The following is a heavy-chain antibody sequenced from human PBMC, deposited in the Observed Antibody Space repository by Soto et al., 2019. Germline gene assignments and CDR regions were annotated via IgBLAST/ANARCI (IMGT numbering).Heavy chain of an antibody. CDR1: GLTFSGSA. J-gene: IGHJ4*02. Sequence: EVQLVESGGGLVQPGGSLKLSCAASGLTFSGSAMHWVRQASGKGLEWVGRIRSKANSYATSYAASVKGRFTISRDDSKNTAYLQMNSLKPEDTAVDYCTSDELYDSSGYCLFDYWGQGTLVTVSS. V-gene: IGHV3-73*01. CDR2: IRSKANSYAT. D-gene: IGHD3-22*01. CDR3: TSDELYDSSGYCLFDY.